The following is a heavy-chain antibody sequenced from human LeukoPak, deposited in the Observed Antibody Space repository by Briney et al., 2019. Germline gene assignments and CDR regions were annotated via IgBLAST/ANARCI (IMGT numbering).Heavy chain of an antibody. CDR2: INTNTGNP. CDR3: ASIGSLFDY. CDR1: GYTFTNCA. D-gene: IGHD1-26*01. J-gene: IGHJ4*02. Sequence: ASVKVSCKASGYTFTNCAMNWVRQAPGQGLEFMGWINTNTGNPTYAQDFTGRFVFSLDTSVNTAYLQISSLKAEDTAVYYCASIGSLFDYWGQGTLVTVSS. V-gene: IGHV7-4-1*02.